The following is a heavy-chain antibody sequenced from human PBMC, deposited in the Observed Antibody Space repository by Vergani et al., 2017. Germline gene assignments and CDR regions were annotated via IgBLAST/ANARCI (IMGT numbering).Heavy chain of an antibody. J-gene: IGHJ3*02. V-gene: IGHV3-23*04. CDR2: ISGDGLST. Sequence: EVQLVESGGGLVQPGRSLRLSCAASGFTFDDYAMHWVRQAPGKGLEWVSAISGDGLSTYYSDSVKGRFTISRGNSKNTLYLQMNSRRAEDTAVYYCAKLPYSATGGDDAFEIWGQGTMVTVSS. CDR1: GFTFDDYA. D-gene: IGHD1-26*01. CDR3: AKLPYSATGGDDAFEI.